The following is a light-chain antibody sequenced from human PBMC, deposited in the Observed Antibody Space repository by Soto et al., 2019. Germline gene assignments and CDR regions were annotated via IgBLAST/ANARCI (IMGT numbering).Light chain of an antibody. CDR1: QSVSSN. V-gene: IGKV3-15*01. CDR2: GAS. Sequence: EIVMTQSPATLSVSPGERATLSCRASQSVSSNLAWYQQKPGQAPRLLIYGASTRATGIPARFSGSGSGTEFTLTISSLQSEDFAVYYCQLYYYWPPYTFGQGTKLEIK. J-gene: IGKJ2*01. CDR3: QLYYYWPPYT.